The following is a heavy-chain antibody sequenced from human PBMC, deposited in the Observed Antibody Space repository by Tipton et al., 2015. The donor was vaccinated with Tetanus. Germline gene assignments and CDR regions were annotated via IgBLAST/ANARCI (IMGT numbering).Heavy chain of an antibody. J-gene: IGHJ4*02. Sequence: QLVQSGAEVKRPGSSVKVSCRASGGTYTTHGVTWVRQAPGQRLEWIGGILPKFDTTKYAQKFEGRVTITADESATTAHMELRRLISEDTAIYYCVRGSLRTGFLEWHFDSWGQGSLVAVSS. V-gene: IGHV1-69*01. CDR3: VRGSLRTGFLEWHFDS. CDR1: GGTYTTHG. D-gene: IGHD3-3*01. CDR2: ILPKFDTT.